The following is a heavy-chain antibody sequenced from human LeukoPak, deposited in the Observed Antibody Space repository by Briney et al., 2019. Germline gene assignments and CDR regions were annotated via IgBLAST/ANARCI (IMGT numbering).Heavy chain of an antibody. CDR3: VKTMITFGGVIRTDAFDM. CDR1: GFTFSNYA. CDR2: INNNGGST. Sequence: PGGSLRLSCATSGFTFSNYAVSWVRQAPGKGLEYVSGINNNGGSTYYADSVKARFTISRDNSKNTLFLQMTSLRAEDTAVYFCVKTMITFGGVIRTDAFDMWGQGTLVTVSS. D-gene: IGHD3-16*01. V-gene: IGHV3-64D*06. J-gene: IGHJ3*02.